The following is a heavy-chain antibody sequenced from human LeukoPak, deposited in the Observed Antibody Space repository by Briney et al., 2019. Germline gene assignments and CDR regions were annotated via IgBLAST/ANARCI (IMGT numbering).Heavy chain of an antibody. J-gene: IGHJ6*03. CDR3: ASGVGTGTTAYYYYMDV. V-gene: IGHV1-69*05. Sequence: SVKVSCKASGGTFSSYAISRVRQAPGQGLEWMGGIIPIFGTANYAQKFQGRVTITTDESTSTAYMELSSLRSEDTAVYYCASGVGTGTTAYYYYMDVWGKGTTVTVSS. D-gene: IGHD1-7*01. CDR1: GGTFSSYA. CDR2: IIPIFGTA.